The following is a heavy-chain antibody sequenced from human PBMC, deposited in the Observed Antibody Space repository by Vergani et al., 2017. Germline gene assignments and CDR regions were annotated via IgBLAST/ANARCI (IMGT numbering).Heavy chain of an antibody. CDR3: AKASKWFGELYTDY. CDR1: EFTFSNYA. CDR2: ISGSGVSA. J-gene: IGHJ4*02. V-gene: IGHV3-23*01. Sequence: EVQLLESGGGLVQPGGSLRLTCAASEFTFSNYAMNWVRQAPGKGLEWVSGISGSGVSAYYTDSVKGRFTISRDNSKNTLYLQMNSLRAEDTAVYYCAKASKWFGELYTDYWGQGTLVTVSS. D-gene: IGHD3-10*01.